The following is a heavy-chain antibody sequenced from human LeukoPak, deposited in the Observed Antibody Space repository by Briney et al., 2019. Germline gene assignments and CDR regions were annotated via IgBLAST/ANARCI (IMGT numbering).Heavy chain of an antibody. CDR3: ARDYGDYVFDY. V-gene: IGHV3-53*01. CDR2: IYSGGST. J-gene: IGHJ4*02. Sequence: GGSLRLSCAASGFTVSSNYMSWVRQAPGKGLEWVSVIYSGGSTYYADSVKGRFTISRDNSKNTLYLQMNSLRAEDTAVYYCARDYGDYVFDYWGQGTLVTVSS. CDR1: GFTVSSNY. D-gene: IGHD4-17*01.